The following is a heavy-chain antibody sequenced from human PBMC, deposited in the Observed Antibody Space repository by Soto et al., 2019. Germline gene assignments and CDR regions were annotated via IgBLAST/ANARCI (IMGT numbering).Heavy chain of an antibody. CDR3: ARTKCSGGSCYSWSLDY. V-gene: IGHV4-31*03. J-gene: IGHJ4*02. CDR2: RYYSEST. CDR1: GGSITTGGYY. Sequence: SETLSLTCTVSGGSITTGGYYWSWIRQLPGKGLEWIGHRYYSESTYYNPSLKSRVSISLDTSKNQFSLKLSFVTAADTAMYYCARTKCSGGSCYSWSLDYRGQGTPVTVSS. D-gene: IGHD2-15*01.